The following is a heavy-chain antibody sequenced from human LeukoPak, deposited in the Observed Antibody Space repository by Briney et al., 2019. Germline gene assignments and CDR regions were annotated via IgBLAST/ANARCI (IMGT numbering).Heavy chain of an antibody. J-gene: IGHJ4*02. CDR1: GFIFSSYV. CDR3: TRDFLAGGDY. Sequence: GGSLRLSCEASGFIFSSYVMNWVRQAPGKGLEWVASINSGSSNTYYTESVKGRFTISRDDAKKSLYLQMDSLRVEDTAVYFCTRDFLAGGDYWGQGTRVTASS. CDR2: INSGSSNT. V-gene: IGHV3-21*01.